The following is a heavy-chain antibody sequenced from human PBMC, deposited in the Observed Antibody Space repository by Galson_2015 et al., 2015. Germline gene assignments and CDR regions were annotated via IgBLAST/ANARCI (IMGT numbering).Heavy chain of an antibody. J-gene: IGHJ2*01. V-gene: IGHV3-48*02. CDR2: ITSSGTI. CDR1: GFTFSGYS. Sequence: SLRLSCAASGFTFSGYSMKWVRQPPGKGLEWLSYITSSGTIYYADSVKGRFTISRDNAKNSLYLQMNSLRDEDTAVYYCARDALRYSSSWYFDLSGRGTRVTVSS. CDR3: ARDALRYSSSWYFDL. D-gene: IGHD6-13*01.